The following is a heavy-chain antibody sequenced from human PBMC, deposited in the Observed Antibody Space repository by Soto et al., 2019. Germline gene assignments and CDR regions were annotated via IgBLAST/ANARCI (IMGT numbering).Heavy chain of an antibody. CDR3: ARGLLVSYPDYYYYGMDV. J-gene: IGHJ6*02. CDR1: GGTFSSYA. D-gene: IGHD3-10*01. CDR2: IIPIFGTA. V-gene: IGHV1-69*13. Sequence: SVKVSCKASGGTFSSYAISWVRQAPGQGLEWMGGIIPIFGTANYAQKFQGRVTITADESTSTAYMELSSLRSEGTAVYYCARGLLVSYPDYYYYGMDVWGQGTTVTVSS.